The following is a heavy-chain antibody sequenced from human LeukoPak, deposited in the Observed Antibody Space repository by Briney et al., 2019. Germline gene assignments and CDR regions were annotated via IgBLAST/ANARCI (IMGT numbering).Heavy chain of an antibody. Sequence: GGSLRLSCAASGFTFSSYWMSWVRQAPGKGLEWVANIKQDGSEKYYVDSVKGRFTISRDNAKNSLYLQMNGLRAEDTAVYYCARDIVVVTAIMDVWGKGTTVTVSS. CDR3: ARDIVVVTAIMDV. D-gene: IGHD2-21*02. V-gene: IGHV3-7*01. CDR1: GFTFSSYW. CDR2: IKQDGSEK. J-gene: IGHJ6*03.